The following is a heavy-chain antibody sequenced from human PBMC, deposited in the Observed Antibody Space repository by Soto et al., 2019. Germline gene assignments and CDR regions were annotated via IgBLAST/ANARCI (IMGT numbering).Heavy chain of an antibody. CDR1: GGTFSSFA. Sequence: QVQLVQSGAEVKKPGSSVKVSCKASGGTFSSFAINWVRQAPGQGLEWMGGIIPIFGTAAYAQKFQGRVTITADESTSTAYMELGSLRSEDTAVYYCTRKTMGVEYYYGMDVWGQGTTVTVSS. D-gene: IGHD3-3*01. CDR2: IIPIFGTA. J-gene: IGHJ6*02. CDR3: TRKTMGVEYYYGMDV. V-gene: IGHV1-69*12.